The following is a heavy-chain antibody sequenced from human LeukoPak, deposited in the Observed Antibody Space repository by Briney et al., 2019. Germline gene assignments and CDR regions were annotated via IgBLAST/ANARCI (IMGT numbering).Heavy chain of an antibody. J-gene: IGHJ4*02. D-gene: IGHD5-18*01. CDR1: GDSINTNY. CDR3: AREGYSYALDY. CDR2: IFTSGST. V-gene: IGHV4-4*07. Sequence: SETLSLTCSVSGDSINTNYWNWIRQPAGKGLEWIGRIFTSGSTNYNPSLKSRVTISVDTSKNQFSLKLSSVTAADTAVYYCAREGYSYALDYWGQGTLVTVSS.